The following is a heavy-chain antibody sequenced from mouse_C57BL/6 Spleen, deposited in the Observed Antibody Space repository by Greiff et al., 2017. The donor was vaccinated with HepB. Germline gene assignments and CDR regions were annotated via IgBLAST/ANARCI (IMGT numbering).Heavy chain of an antibody. CDR1: GYTFTDYE. CDR3: TPPDFDV. Sequence: VQLQQSGAELVWPGASVSLSCKASGYTFTDYEMHWVKQTPVHGLDWIGAIDPETGGTAYNQKFKGKAILTADKSSSTAYMELRSLSSEGSAVYYSTPPDFDVWGTGTTVTVSS. J-gene: IGHJ1*03. CDR2: IDPETGGT. V-gene: IGHV1-15*01.